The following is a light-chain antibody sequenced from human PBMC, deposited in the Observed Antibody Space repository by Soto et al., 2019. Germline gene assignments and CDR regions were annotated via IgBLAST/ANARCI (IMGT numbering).Light chain of an antibody. V-gene: IGKV3-20*01. J-gene: IGKJ1*01. CDR3: QQHSNSPWT. Sequence: EIVLTQSPGTLSLSPGESAALSCSASQTVPSNYLVWYRQKPGQAPRLLIYAISSRAAGIPDRFSGSGSGTDFTLTITRLEPEDSAVYYCQQHSNSPWTFGQGTRVEI. CDR2: AIS. CDR1: QTVPSNY.